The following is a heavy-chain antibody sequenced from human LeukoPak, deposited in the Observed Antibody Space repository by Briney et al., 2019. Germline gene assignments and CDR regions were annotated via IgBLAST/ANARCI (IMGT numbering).Heavy chain of an antibody. Sequence: GGSLRLSCAASGFTFSSYGMHWVRQAPGKGLEWVAVIWYDGSNKYYADSVKGRFTISRDNSKNILYLQMNSLRAEDTAEYYCAKVLLPNRLTTWFDSWGQGTLVTVSS. CDR1: GFTFSSYG. CDR3: AKVLLPNRLTTWFDS. V-gene: IGHV3-33*06. CDR2: IWYDGSNK. J-gene: IGHJ5*01. D-gene: IGHD4-17*01.